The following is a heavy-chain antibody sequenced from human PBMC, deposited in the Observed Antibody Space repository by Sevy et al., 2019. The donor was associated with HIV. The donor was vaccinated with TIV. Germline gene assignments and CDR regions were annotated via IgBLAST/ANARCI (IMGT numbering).Heavy chain of an antibody. D-gene: IGHD3-22*01. CDR3: SKPIYFYDNSGYSGDY. Sequence: GGSLRLSCVASGFTFSSHAMNWVRQVPGKGLEWVSSIGTNGEGRYYADSVKGRFTISRDNSKSTLYLQMNSLRAEDTALYYCSKPIYFYDNSGYSGDYWGQGIRVTVSS. V-gene: IGHV3-23*01. CDR1: GFTFSSHA. CDR2: IGTNGEGR. J-gene: IGHJ4*02.